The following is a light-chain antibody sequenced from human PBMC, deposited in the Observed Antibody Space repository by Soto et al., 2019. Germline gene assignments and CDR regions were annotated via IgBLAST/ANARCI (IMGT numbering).Light chain of an antibody. CDR2: EVS. J-gene: IGLJ3*02. CDR3: GTWDSSLSVRV. CDR1: SSDVGGYDY. V-gene: IGLV2-14*01. Sequence: QSALTQPASVSGSPGQSIVISCTGTSSDVGGYDYVSWYQHHPGKAPRLIIYEVSNRPSGVSNRFSGSKSGNTASLTISGLQAEDEADYYCGTWDSSLSVRVFGGGTQLTVL.